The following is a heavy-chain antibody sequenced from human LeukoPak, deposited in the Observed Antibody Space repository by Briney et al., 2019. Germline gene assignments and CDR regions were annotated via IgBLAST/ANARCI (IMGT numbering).Heavy chain of an antibody. CDR1: GGTFSSYA. V-gene: IGHV1-69*13. J-gene: IGHJ6*03. CDR2: IIPIFGTA. D-gene: IGHD5-18*01. Sequence: SVKVSCKASGGTFSSYAISWVRQAPGQGLEWMGGIIPIFGTANYAQKFQGRVTITAGESTSTAYMELSSLRSEDTAVYYCAEGGYSYGYVDGYMDVWGKGTTVTVSS. CDR3: AEGGYSYGYVDGYMDV.